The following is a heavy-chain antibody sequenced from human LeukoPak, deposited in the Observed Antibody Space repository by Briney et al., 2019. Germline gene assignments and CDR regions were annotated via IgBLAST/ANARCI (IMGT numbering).Heavy chain of an antibody. J-gene: IGHJ1*01. CDR1: GFTFSSYA. CDR2: ISGSGGST. V-gene: IGHV3-23*01. Sequence: HPGGSLRLSCAASGFTFSSYAMSWVRQAPGKGLEWVSAISGSGGSTYYADSVKGRFTISRDNSKNTLYLQMNSLRAEDTAVYYCAKEVRYSYGSDAEYFQHWGQGTLVTVSS. CDR3: AKEVRYSYGSDAEYFQH. D-gene: IGHD5-18*01.